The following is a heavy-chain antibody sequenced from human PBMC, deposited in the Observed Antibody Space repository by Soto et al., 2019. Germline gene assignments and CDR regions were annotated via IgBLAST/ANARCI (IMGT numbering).Heavy chain of an antibody. Sequence: WASVKVSCKASGYTFTSYGISWVRQAPGQGLEWMGWISAYNGNTNYAQKLQGRVTMTTDTSTSTAYKELRSLRSDDTAVYYCARYWTHLDYGDYVTYFDHWGQGTLVTVAS. CDR2: ISAYNGNT. CDR3: ARYWTHLDYGDYVTYFDH. J-gene: IGHJ4*02. D-gene: IGHD4-17*01. V-gene: IGHV1-18*01. CDR1: GYTFTSYG.